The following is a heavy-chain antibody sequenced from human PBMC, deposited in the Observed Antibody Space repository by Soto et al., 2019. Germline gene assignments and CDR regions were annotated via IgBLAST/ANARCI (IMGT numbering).Heavy chain of an antibody. V-gene: IGHV3-9*01. CDR3: VKDESINWYSGHFRH. Sequence: LRLSCAASGFTFDDYAMHWVRQVPGKGLEWVSGINWNSGSIGYGDSVKGRFAISRDNAKNSLHLQMNSLSAEDTAFYYCVKDESINWYSGHFRHWGQGTLVTVSS. D-gene: IGHD6-13*01. J-gene: IGHJ1*01. CDR2: INWNSGSI. CDR1: GFTFDDYA.